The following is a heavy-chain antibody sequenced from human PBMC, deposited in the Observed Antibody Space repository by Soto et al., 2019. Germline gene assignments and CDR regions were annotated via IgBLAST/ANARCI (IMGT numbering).Heavy chain of an antibody. CDR1: GYTFTNYA. V-gene: IGHV1-24*01. J-gene: IGHJ3*02. D-gene: IGHD3-22*01. CDR3: ATVPRITMIVVDKGAFDI. Sequence: ASVKVSCKASGYTFTNYAIHWVRQAPGQRLEWMGGFDPEDGETIYAQKFQGRVTMTEDTSTDTAYMELSSLRSEDTAVYYCATVPRITMIVVDKGAFDIWGQGTMVTVSS. CDR2: FDPEDGET.